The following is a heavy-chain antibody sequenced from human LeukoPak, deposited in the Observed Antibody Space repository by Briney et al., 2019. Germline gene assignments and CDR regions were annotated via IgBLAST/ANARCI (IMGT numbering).Heavy chain of an antibody. Sequence: ASVKVSCKDSGNIFNTYGFSWVRQAPGQGLEWMGWISAYNGNTNYAQKLQGRVTMTTDTSTSTAYMELRSLRSDDTAVYYCARDLWGSSWYDGLGAYNWFDPWGQGTLVTVSS. CDR3: ARDLWGSSWYDGLGAYNWFDP. CDR2: ISAYNGNT. CDR1: GNIFNTYG. J-gene: IGHJ5*02. D-gene: IGHD6-13*01. V-gene: IGHV1-18*01.